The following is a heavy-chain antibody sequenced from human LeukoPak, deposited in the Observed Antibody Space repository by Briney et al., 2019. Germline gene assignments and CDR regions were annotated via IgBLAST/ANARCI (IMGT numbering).Heavy chain of an antibody. CDR3: ARVVGASGSFYGY. J-gene: IGHJ4*02. Sequence: PGGSLRLSCAASGFTFRTYTMNWVRQAPGKGLGWVSSISGSNSDIHYADSVKGRFTISRDNAKDSLYLQMNSLRADDTAVYYCARVVGASGSFYGYWDQGTLVTVSS. CDR2: ISGSNSDI. D-gene: IGHD3-10*01. CDR1: GFTFRTYT. V-gene: IGHV3-21*01.